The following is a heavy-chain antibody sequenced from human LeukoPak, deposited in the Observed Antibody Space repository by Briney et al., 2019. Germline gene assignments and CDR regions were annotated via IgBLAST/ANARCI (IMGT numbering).Heavy chain of an antibody. V-gene: IGHV4-34*01. CDR3: ARKGSGWYALGAFDI. CDR1: GGYISSYY. J-gene: IGHJ3*02. D-gene: IGHD6-19*01. CDR2: INHSGST. Sequence: SETLSLTCTVSGGYISSYYWSWIRQPPGKGLEWIGEINHSGSTNYNPSLKSRVTISVDTSKNQFSLKLSSVTAADTAVYYCARKGSGWYALGAFDIWGQGTMVTVSS.